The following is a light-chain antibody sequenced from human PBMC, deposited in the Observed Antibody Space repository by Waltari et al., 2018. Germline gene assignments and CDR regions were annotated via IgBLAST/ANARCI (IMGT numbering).Light chain of an antibody. CDR3: SSYAGSINLV. Sequence: QSALTQPPSASGSPGQSVTISCTGTSSDVGGYNSVSWYQQHPGKAPKLIIYEVSKRPPGVPDRFAGSKSGTTASLTCSGLQAEDEADYYCSSYAGSINLVFGTGTKVTVL. CDR1: SSDVGGYNS. CDR2: EVS. J-gene: IGLJ1*01. V-gene: IGLV2-8*01.